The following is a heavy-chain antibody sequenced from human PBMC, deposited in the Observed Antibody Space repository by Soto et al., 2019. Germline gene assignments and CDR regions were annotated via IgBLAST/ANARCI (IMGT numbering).Heavy chain of an antibody. V-gene: IGHV3-23*01. CDR1: GFTFSNYA. D-gene: IGHD2-15*01. J-gene: IGHJ4*02. Sequence: EVQLLESGGGLVHPGGSLRLSCAASGFTFSNYAMSWVRQAPGKGLDWVSTISVPDGSTYYADSVKGRFTISRDNSKYTLYLQMNSLRADDTAIYYCAKRSISSGCDGGSCCSRCDYWCQGTRVTVST. CDR2: ISVPDGST. CDR3: AKRSISSGCDGGSCCSRCDY.